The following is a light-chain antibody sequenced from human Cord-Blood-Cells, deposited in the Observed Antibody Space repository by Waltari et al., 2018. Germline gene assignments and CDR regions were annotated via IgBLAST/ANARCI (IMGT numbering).Light chain of an antibody. CDR2: WAS. V-gene: IGKV4-1*01. CDR3: QQYYSTPYT. Sequence: DIVMTQSPDHLAVSLGERATINCKSSQSVLYSSNNKNYLAWYQQKPGQPPKLLIYWASTRGSGVPDRFSGSGSGTDFTLTISSLQAEDVAVYYCQQYYSTPYTFGQGTKLEIK. CDR1: QSVLYSSNNKNY. J-gene: IGKJ2*01.